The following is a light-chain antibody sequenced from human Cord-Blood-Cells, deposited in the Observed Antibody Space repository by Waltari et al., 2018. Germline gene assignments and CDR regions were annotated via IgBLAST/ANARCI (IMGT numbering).Light chain of an antibody. CDR2: RNN. V-gene: IGLV1-47*01. J-gene: IGLJ3*02. CDR3: AAWDDSLSGGV. CDR1: SSHIGSNY. Sequence: QSVLTQPPSASGTPGQRVTIPCSGSSSHIGSNYVYWYQQPPGTSPKLLIYRNNQRPAGVPDRFSGSKSGTSASLAISGLRSEDEADYYCAAWDDSLSGGVFGGGTKLTVL.